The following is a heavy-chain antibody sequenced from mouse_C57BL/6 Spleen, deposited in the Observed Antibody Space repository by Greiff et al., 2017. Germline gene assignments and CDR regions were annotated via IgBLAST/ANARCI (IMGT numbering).Heavy chain of an antibody. CDR3: TRGYYYGSFEY. V-gene: IGHV5S21*01. J-gene: IGHJ2*01. Sequence: EVMLVESGEGLVKPGGSLKLSCAASGFTFSSYAMSWVRQTPEKRLEWVAYISRGGDYIYYADTVKGRFTISRDNARNPLYLQMSSLKSEDTAMYYCTRGYYYGSFEYWGQGATLTVAS. CDR1: GFTFSSYA. CDR2: ISRGGDYI. D-gene: IGHD1-1*01.